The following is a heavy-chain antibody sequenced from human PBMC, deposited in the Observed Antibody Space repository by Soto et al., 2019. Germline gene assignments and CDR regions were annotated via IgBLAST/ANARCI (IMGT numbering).Heavy chain of an antibody. V-gene: IGHV4-30-4*01. CDR3: ARGSAAERYCDL. CDR1: GVPISGSDYH. CDR2: IFPSGAT. Sequence: QVQLQESGPGLVKPSQTLSLMCTVSGVPISGSDYHWSWIRQSPGKVLEWIGYIFPSGATHYNSSLGSRITMSVETSKSQCTLRLTAVTAADTAVYFCARGSAAERYCDLWGRGTLVTVSS. D-gene: IGHD6-13*01. J-gene: IGHJ2*01.